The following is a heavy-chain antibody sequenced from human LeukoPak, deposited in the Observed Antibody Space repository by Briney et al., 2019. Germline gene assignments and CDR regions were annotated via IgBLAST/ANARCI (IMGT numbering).Heavy chain of an antibody. J-gene: IGHJ4*02. CDR3: ARDKRYYGDYSCFDY. Sequence: ASVKVSFTASGYTFTSYGISWVRQAPGQGLEWMGWISAYNGNTNYAQKLQGRVTMTTDTSTSTAYTELRSLRSDDTAAYYCARDKRYYGDYSCFDYWGQGILVTVSS. CDR1: GYTFTSYG. V-gene: IGHV1-18*01. CDR2: ISAYNGNT. D-gene: IGHD4-17*01.